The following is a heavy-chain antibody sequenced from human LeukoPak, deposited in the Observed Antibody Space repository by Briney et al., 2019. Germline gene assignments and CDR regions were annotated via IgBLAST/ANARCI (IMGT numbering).Heavy chain of an antibody. CDR1: GGSISSHY. Sequence: SETLSLTCTVSGGSISSHYWSWIRQPPGKGLEWIGYIYYSGSTNYNPSLKSRVTISVDTSKNQFSLKLSSVTAADTAVYYCARDHRGIAVADNWFDPWGQGTLVTVSS. CDR3: ARDHRGIAVADNWFDP. J-gene: IGHJ5*02. D-gene: IGHD6-19*01. V-gene: IGHV4-59*11. CDR2: IYYSGST.